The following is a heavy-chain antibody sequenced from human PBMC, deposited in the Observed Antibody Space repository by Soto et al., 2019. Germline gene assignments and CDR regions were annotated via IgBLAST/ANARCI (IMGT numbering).Heavy chain of an antibody. J-gene: IGHJ3*02. V-gene: IGHV3-23*01. Sequence: GGSLRLSCAASGFTFSEYAMSWVRQAPGRGLEWVSAIGGDGSRPDYVDSVKGRFTVSRDNSRSTLYLQTDSLGAEDTAVYYCAKESITRNGIYDPFESWGKGTMVPVS. CDR2: IGGDGSRP. CDR3: AKESITRNGIYDPFES. CDR1: GFTFSEYA. D-gene: IGHD3-10*01.